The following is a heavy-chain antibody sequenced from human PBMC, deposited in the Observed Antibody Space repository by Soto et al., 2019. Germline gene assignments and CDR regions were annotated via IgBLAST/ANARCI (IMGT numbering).Heavy chain of an antibody. CDR3: SRGACGPHKNDWFDN. CDR1: GDSIISSDFY. D-gene: IGHD2-21*01. V-gene: IGHV4-39*02. J-gene: IGHJ5*01. Sequence: PSETLSLTCTVSGDSIISSDFYWGWVRQPPGKGLEWIGSIFYLGSSYYNPSLQSRVSMSVDTTKNHFSLRLRSVTAADTALYFRSRGACGPHKNDWFDNWGQGIMVTVSS. CDR2: IFYLGSS.